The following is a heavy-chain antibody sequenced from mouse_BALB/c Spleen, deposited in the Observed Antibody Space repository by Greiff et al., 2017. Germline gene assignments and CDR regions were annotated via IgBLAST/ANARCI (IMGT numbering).Heavy chain of an antibody. D-gene: IGHD1-1*01. CDR3: ARDKDYYGSYIDY. Sequence: EVKLVESGGGLVQPGGSLRLSCATSGFTFTDYYMSWVRQPPGKALEWLGFIRNKANGYTTEYSATVKGRFTISRDNSQSILYLQMNTLRAEDSATYCCARDKDYYGSYIDYWGQGTTLTVSS. CDR1: GFTFTDYY. J-gene: IGHJ2*01. CDR2: IRNKANGYTT. V-gene: IGHV7-3*02.